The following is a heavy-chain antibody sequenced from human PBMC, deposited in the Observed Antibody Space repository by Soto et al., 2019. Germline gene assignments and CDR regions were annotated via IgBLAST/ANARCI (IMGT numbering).Heavy chain of an antibody. J-gene: IGHJ3*02. CDR2: IIPIFGTA. CDR1: GGTFSSYA. D-gene: IGHD6-6*01. Sequence: SVKVSCKASGGTFSSYAISWVRQAPGQGLEWMGGIIPIFGTANYAQKFKGRVTITADKSTSTAYMQLSSLRSEDTAVYYCAGETGIAARPGAFDIWGQGTMVTVSS. CDR3: AGETGIAARPGAFDI. V-gene: IGHV1-69*06.